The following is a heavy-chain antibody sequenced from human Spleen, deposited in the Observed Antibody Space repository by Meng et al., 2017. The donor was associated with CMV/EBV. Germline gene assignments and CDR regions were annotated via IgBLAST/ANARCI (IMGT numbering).Heavy chain of an antibody. V-gene: IGHV3-74*01. CDR3: ARVGVGAVFDY. D-gene: IGHD1-26*01. Sequence: LSCAASGFTFSSYWMHWVRQAPGKGLVWVSRINSDGSSTSYADSVKGRFTISRDNAKNTLYLQMNSLRAEDTAVYYCARVGVGAVFDYWGQGTLVTVSS. CDR2: INSDGSST. CDR1: GFTFSSYW. J-gene: IGHJ4*02.